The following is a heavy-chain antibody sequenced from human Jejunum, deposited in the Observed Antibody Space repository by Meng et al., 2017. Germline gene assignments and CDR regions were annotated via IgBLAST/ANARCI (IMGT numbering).Heavy chain of an antibody. V-gene: IGHV4-61*01. D-gene: IGHD7-27*01. J-gene: IGHJ4*02. CDR3: ARDNWGSIDY. CDR1: GGFASSGSYY. Sequence: HVTLQESGPGLVRPSETLSHTCTVYGGFASSGSYYWTWVRQSPGKGLEWIGYNFDNGRTNYNPSLKSRVTMSVDTSRNQFSLKLSSVTAADTAVYYCARDNWGSIDYWGQGVLVTVSS. CDR2: NFDNGRT.